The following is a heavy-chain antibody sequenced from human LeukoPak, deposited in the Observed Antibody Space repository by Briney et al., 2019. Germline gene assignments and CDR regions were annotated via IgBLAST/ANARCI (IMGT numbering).Heavy chain of an antibody. J-gene: IGHJ4*02. CDR3: ARLTTGTTPPLTRWDY. Sequence: SETLSLTCAVSGGSINSNNYYWGWIRQPPGKGLEWIGIIYYSGSTFYNPSLKSRVTISVDTSKNQFSMKLSSVSATDTAVYYCARLTTGTTPPLTRWDYWGQGTLVTVSS. D-gene: IGHD1-1*01. V-gene: IGHV4-39*01. CDR1: GGSINSNNYY. CDR2: IYYSGST.